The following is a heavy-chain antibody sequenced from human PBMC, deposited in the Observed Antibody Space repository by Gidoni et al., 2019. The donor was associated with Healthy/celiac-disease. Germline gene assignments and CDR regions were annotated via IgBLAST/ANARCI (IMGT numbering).Heavy chain of an antibody. CDR3: ARRRWVYSSSPFRGFDY. Sequence: QVQLQQWGAGLLKPSATLSLTCAVYGGSFSGYYWSGIRQHPGQGLDWIGECNHSGSPNYTPSLKGRVTISVDTSKDQFSLKLSSVTAAGTAVYYCARRRWVYSSSPFRGFDYWGQGTLVTVAS. D-gene: IGHD6-6*01. J-gene: IGHJ4*02. CDR1: GGSFSGYY. V-gene: IGHV4-34*01. CDR2: CNHSGSP.